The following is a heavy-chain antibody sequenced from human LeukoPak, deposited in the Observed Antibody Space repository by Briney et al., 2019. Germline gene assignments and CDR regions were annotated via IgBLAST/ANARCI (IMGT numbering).Heavy chain of an antibody. CDR2: IGTAGDT. J-gene: IGHJ6*02. D-gene: IGHD4-23*01. V-gene: IGHV3-13*01. CDR3: ARGSRNSYYYYGMDV. Sequence: PGGSLRLSCAASGFTFISYDMHWVRQATGKGLGWVSAIGTAGDTYYPGSAKGRFTISRENAKNSLYLQMNSPRAGDTAVYYCARGSRNSYYYYGMDVWGQGTTGTVSS. CDR1: GFTFISYD.